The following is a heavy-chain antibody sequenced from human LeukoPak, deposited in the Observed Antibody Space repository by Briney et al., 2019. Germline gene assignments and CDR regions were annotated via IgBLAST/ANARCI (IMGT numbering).Heavy chain of an antibody. Sequence: GESLKISCKGSGYSFTSYWIGWVRQMPGKGLEWMGIIYPGDSDTRYSPSFQGQVTISADKSISTAYLQWSSLKASDTAMYYCARHSPYCSGGSCYRFDYWGQGTLVTVSS. CDR1: GYSFTSYW. CDR3: ARHSPYCSGGSCYRFDY. J-gene: IGHJ4*02. V-gene: IGHV5-51*01. CDR2: IYPGDSDT. D-gene: IGHD2-15*01.